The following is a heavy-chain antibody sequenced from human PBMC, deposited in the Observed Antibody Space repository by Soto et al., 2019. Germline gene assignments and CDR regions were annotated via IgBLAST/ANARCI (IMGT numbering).Heavy chain of an antibody. D-gene: IGHD6-19*01. CDR2: ISYDGSNK. CDR3: AKAQGFIAVAGRMDV. Sequence: GGSLRLSCAASGFTFSSYGMHWVRQAPGKGLEWMAVISYDGSNKYYADSVKGRFTISRDNSKNTLYLQMNSLRAEDTAVYYCAKAQGFIAVAGRMDVWGQGTTVTVSS. CDR1: GFTFSSYG. V-gene: IGHV3-30*18. J-gene: IGHJ6*02.